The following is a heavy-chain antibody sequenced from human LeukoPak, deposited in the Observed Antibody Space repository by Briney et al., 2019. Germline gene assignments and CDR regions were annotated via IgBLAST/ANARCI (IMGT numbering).Heavy chain of an antibody. Sequence: SETLSLTCTVSGGSISSYYWSWIRQPPGKGLEWIGYIYYSGSTNYNPSLKSRVTISVDTSKNQFSLKLSSVTAADTAVYYCARLAAAGTGFDYWGQGTLVTVSS. CDR1: GGSISSYY. V-gene: IGHV4-59*08. J-gene: IGHJ4*02. CDR3: ARLAAAGTGFDY. CDR2: IYYSGST. D-gene: IGHD6-13*01.